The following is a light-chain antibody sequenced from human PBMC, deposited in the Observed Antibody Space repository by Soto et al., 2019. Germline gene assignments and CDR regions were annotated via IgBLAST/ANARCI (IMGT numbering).Light chain of an antibody. CDR2: GAS. CDR3: QQYCSSPWT. V-gene: IGKV3-20*01. Sequence: EIVLTQSPGTLSLSPGERATLSCSASQSVSSSYLAWYQQKPGQAPRLLIYGASSRDTGIPDRFSGSGSGTDVTLTISSMEPEDFAVYYCQQYCSSPWTFGQGTKVEIK. J-gene: IGKJ1*01. CDR1: QSVSSSY.